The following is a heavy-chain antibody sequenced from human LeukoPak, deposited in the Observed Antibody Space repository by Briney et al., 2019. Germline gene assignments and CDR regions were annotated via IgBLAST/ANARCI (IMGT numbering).Heavy chain of an antibody. CDR1: GFTFSSYA. CDR2: ISGSGGST. Sequence: GGSLRLSCAASGFTFSSYAMSWVRQAPGKGLEWVSAISGSGGSTYYADSVKGRFTISRDNCKNTLYLQMNSLRAEDTAVYYCAKAKDKYYDFWSGYIFFDYWGQGTLVTVS. J-gene: IGHJ4*02. CDR3: AKAKDKYYDFWSGYIFFDY. V-gene: IGHV3-23*01. D-gene: IGHD3-3*01.